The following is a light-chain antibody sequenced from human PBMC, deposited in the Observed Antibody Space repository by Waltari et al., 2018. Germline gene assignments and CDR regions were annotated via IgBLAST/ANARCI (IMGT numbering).Light chain of an antibody. CDR2: AAS. CDR1: QRISNY. Sequence: EIQMTQSPSSLSASVGDRVTITCRASQRISNYLNWYQQKPGKAPKLLIYAASSLQSGVPLGFSGSGSGTDFTLTISSLQPDDFATYYCQQTYSAPLTFGPGTKVDIK. J-gene: IGKJ3*01. CDR3: QQTYSAPLT. V-gene: IGKV1-39*01.